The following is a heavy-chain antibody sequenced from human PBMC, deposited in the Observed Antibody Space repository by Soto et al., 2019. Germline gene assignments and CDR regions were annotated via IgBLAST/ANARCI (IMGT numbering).Heavy chain of an antibody. Sequence: PGGSLRLSCAASGFTFSSYAMSWVRQAPGKGLEWVSATSGSGGSTYYADSVKGRFTISRDNSKNTLYLQMNSLRAEDTAVYYCAKDAYDYIWGSPFFDYWGQGTLVTVSS. CDR3: AKDAYDYIWGSPFFDY. D-gene: IGHD3-16*01. CDR2: TSGSGGST. J-gene: IGHJ4*02. V-gene: IGHV3-23*01. CDR1: GFTFSSYA.